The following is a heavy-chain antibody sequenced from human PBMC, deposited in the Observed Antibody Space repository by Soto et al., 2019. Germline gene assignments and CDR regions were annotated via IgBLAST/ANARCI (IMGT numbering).Heavy chain of an antibody. CDR2: ISATGGSR. CDR3: VQDLLAGNFDY. Sequence: GGSLRLSCAASGFTFNNYAMNWVRQAPGKGLERVATISATGGSRYYADSVKGRFTIFRDNSKNTLYLQMNGLRVEDTAVYYCVQDLLAGNFDYSGQGTQITVSS. CDR1: GFTFNNYA. D-gene: IGHD2-15*01. V-gene: IGHV3-23*01. J-gene: IGHJ4*02.